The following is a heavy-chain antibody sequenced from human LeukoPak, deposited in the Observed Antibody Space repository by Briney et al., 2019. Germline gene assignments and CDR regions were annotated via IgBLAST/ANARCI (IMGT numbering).Heavy chain of an antibody. CDR3: AHGGNSNAYYYYYMDV. Sequence: PGGSLRLSCAASGFIFSSYWMHWVRHAPGKGLEWVSVIYSGGSTYYADSVKGRFTISRDNSKNTLYLQMNSLRAEDTAVYYCAHGGNSNAYYYYYMDVWGKGTTVTVSS. CDR1: GFIFSSYW. J-gene: IGHJ6*03. V-gene: IGHV3-53*01. CDR2: IYSGGST. D-gene: IGHD4-23*01.